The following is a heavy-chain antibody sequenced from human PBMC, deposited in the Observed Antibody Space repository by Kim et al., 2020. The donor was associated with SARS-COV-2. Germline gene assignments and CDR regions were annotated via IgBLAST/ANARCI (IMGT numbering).Heavy chain of an antibody. CDR3: AKGALEGCAGSRCYPFYY. D-gene: IGHD2-2*01. CDR2: TIGSGVNT. CDR1: GFTFSWYA. J-gene: IGHJ4*02. V-gene: IGHV3-23*01. Sequence: GGSLRLSCAASGFTFSWYAMNWVRQAPGKRLEWVSSTIGSGVNTYYADSVKGRFTISRDNSKDTVYLQMNSLRAEDTAVYYCAKGALEGCAGSRCYPFYYWGQGTLVTVSS.